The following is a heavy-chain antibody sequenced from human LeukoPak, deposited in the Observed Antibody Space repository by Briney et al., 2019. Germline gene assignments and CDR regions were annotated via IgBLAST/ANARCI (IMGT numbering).Heavy chain of an antibody. CDR1: VNTLTDYY. J-gene: IGHJ4*02. V-gene: IGHV1-2*02. D-gene: IGHD3-10*01. CDR2: INPNTGGT. CDR3: ACSATLITMIQGYFDY. Sequence: GASVKGSCKTSVNTLTDYYIHWVRQAPGQGLEWMGYINPNTGGTMYAQKFQGRVTMTTDTSINTAFMEVSRLRFDDTAVYFCACSATLITMIQGYFDYWGQGTLVTVSS.